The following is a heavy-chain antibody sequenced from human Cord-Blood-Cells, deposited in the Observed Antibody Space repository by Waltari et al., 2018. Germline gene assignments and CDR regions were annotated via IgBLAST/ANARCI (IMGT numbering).Heavy chain of an antibody. CDR2: INHSGST. J-gene: IGHJ6*02. V-gene: IGHV4-34*01. D-gene: IGHD2-15*01. Sequence: QVQLQQWGAGLLKPSETLSLTCAVYGGSFSGYYWSWIRQPPGKGLEWIGEINHSGSTNYNPSLKSRVTISVDTSKNQFSLKLSSVTAADTAVYYCARGLGYCSGGSCYYYYGMDVWGQGTTVTVSS. CDR3: ARGLGYCSGGSCYYYYGMDV. CDR1: GGSFSGYY.